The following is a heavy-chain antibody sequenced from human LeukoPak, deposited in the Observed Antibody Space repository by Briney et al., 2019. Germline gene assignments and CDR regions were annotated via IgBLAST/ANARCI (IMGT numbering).Heavy chain of an antibody. V-gene: IGHV3-9*01. CDR1: GFTFDDYA. Sequence: GRSLRLSCAASGFTFDDYAMPWVRQAPGKGLEWVSGISWNSGSIGYADSVKGRFTISRDNAKNSLYLQMNSLRAEDTALYYCAKGVSGIVGATAHFDYWGQGTLVTVSS. J-gene: IGHJ4*02. CDR2: ISWNSGSI. D-gene: IGHD1-26*01. CDR3: AKGVSGIVGATAHFDY.